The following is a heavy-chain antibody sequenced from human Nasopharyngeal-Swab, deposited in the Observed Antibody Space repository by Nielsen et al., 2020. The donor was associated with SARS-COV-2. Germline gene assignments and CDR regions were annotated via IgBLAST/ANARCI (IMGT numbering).Heavy chain of an antibody. CDR3: AKDLAVITGYFQH. D-gene: IGHD3-22*01. CDR2: ISGSGGST. V-gene: IGHV3-23*01. Sequence: GEYQKISCAASGFTFSSYAMSWVRQAPGKGLEWVSAISGSGGSTYYADSVKGRFTISRDNSKHTLYLQMNSLRAEDTAVYYCAKDLAVITGYFQHWGQGTLVTVSS. J-gene: IGHJ1*01. CDR1: GFTFSSYA.